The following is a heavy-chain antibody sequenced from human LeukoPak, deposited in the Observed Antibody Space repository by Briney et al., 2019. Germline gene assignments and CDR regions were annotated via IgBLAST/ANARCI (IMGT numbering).Heavy chain of an antibody. J-gene: IGHJ6*03. CDR2: IRYDGSNK. CDR1: GFTFSSYG. D-gene: IGHD3-22*01. V-gene: IGHV3-30*02. CDR3: ARDHHYYYYDSSPYMDV. Sequence: GGSLRLSCAASGFTFSSYGMHWVRQAPGKGLEWVAFIRYDGSNKYYADSVKGRFTISRDNSKNTLYLQMNSLRAEDTAVYYCARDHHYYYYDSSPYMDVWGKGTTVTVSS.